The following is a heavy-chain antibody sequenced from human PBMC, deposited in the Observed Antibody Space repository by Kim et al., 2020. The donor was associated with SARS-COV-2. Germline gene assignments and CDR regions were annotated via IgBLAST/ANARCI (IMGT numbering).Heavy chain of an antibody. Sequence: ADSVKGRFTVSRYNAKNTVYLQMHSLRVEDTGVYYCTRDLGWLQPFDYWGQGALVTVSS. CDR3: TRDLGWLQPFDY. V-gene: IGHV3-74*01. J-gene: IGHJ4*02. D-gene: IGHD5-18*01.